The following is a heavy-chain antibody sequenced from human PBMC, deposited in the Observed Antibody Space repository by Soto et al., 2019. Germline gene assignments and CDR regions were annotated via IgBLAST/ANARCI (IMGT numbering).Heavy chain of an antibody. CDR1: GGSFSGYY. J-gene: IGHJ5*02. Sequence: QVQLQQWGAGLLKPSETLSLTCAVYGGSFSGYYWSWIRQPPGKGLEWIGEINHSGSTNYNPSLKSRVTISVDTSKNQFSLKLSSVTAADTAVYYCARGPIGRLVPRGGWFDPWGQGTLVTVSS. D-gene: IGHD6-19*01. V-gene: IGHV4-34*01. CDR3: ARGPIGRLVPRGGWFDP. CDR2: INHSGST.